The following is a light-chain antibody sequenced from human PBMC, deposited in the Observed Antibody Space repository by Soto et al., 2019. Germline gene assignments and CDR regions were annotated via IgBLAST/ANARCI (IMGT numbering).Light chain of an antibody. CDR3: CSYAGSYTWV. CDR2: EVN. V-gene: IGLV2-23*02. J-gene: IGLJ3*02. Sequence: QSALTQPASVSGSPGQSITISCTGTSSDVGSYNYVSWYQQHPGKAPKLMIYEVNSRPSGVSNRFSGSKSGNTASLTISGLQAEDEADYYCCSYAGSYTWVFGGGTKLTVL. CDR1: SSDVGSYNY.